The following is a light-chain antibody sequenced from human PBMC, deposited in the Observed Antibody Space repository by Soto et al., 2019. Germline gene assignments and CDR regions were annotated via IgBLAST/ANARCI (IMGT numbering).Light chain of an antibody. CDR2: EVT. CDR1: SSDVGFYNY. J-gene: IGLJ1*01. V-gene: IGLV2-14*01. Sequence: QPALPQPASVSGSPGQSIAISCTGSSSDVGFYNYISCYQQHPGKVPKLIIYEVTNRPSGVSNRFSGSKSGNTASLTISGLQAEDEADYYCCSYTTSSTRVFGTGTKGTVL. CDR3: CSYTTSSTRV.